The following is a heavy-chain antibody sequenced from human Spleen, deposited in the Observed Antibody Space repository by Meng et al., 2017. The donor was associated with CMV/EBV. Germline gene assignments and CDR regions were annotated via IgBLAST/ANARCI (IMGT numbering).Heavy chain of an antibody. CDR2: IIPIFGTA. CDR1: GGTFSSYA. Sequence: SVKVSCKASGGTFSSYAISWVRQAPGQGLEWMGGIIPIFGTANYAQKFQGRVTITTDESTSTAYMELSSLRSEDTAVYYCARSRGTCPPWGTTTPHHFLDYWGQGTLVTVSS. V-gene: IGHV1-69*05. J-gene: IGHJ4*02. D-gene: IGHD3-10*01. CDR3: ARSRGTCPPWGTTTPHHFLDY.